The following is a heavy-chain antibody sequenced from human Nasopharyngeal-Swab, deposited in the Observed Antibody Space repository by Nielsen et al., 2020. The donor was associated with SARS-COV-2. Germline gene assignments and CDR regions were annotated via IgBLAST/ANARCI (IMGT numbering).Heavy chain of an antibody. Sequence: GESLKISCAASGFTFSSYGMHWVRQAPGKGLEWVAVISYDGSNKYYADSVKGRFTISRENAKNSLYLQMNSLRAEDTAVYYCARDWTTGTTHYFDYWGQGTLVTVSS. J-gene: IGHJ4*02. D-gene: IGHD1-1*01. V-gene: IGHV3-30*03. CDR2: ISYDGSNK. CDR3: ARDWTTGTTHYFDY. CDR1: GFTFSSYG.